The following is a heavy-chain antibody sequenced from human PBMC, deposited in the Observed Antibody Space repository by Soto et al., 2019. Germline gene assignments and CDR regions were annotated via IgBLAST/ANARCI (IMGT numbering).Heavy chain of an antibody. CDR3: AKDKGDGYSDYFDY. V-gene: IGHV3-30*18. Sequence: QVQLVESGGGVVQPGRSLRLSCAASGFTFSSYGMHWVRQAPGKGLEWVAVISYDGSNKYYADSVKGRFTISRDNSKNTLYLRMNSLRAEDTAVYYCAKDKGDGYSDYFDYWGQGTLVTVSS. J-gene: IGHJ4*02. CDR2: ISYDGSNK. D-gene: IGHD4-4*01. CDR1: GFTFSSYG.